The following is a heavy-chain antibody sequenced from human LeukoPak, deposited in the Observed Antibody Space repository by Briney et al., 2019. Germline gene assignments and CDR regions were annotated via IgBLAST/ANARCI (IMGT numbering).Heavy chain of an antibody. CDR3: AGGSGNKYGNFDY. D-gene: IGHD5-18*01. CDR2: IYYSGST. V-gene: IGHV4-59*01. J-gene: IGHJ4*02. Sequence: PSETLSLTCTVSGGSISSYYWSWIRQPPGKGLEWIGYIYYSGSTNYNPSLKSRVTISVDTSKNQFSLKLSSVTAADTAVYYCAGGSGNKYGNFDYWGQGTLVTVSS. CDR1: GGSISSYY.